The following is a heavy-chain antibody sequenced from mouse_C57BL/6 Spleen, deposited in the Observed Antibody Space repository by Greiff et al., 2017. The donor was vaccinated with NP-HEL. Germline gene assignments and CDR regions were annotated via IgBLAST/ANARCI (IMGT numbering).Heavy chain of an antibody. J-gene: IGHJ4*01. CDR1: GYTFTDYY. CDR3: ARWDDYDAMDY. CDR2: IYPGSGNT. Sequence: VQLQQSGAELVRPGASVKLSCKASGYTFTDYYINWVKQRPGQGLEWIARIYPGSGNTYYNEKFKGKATLTAEKSSSTAYMQLSSLTSEDSAVYFCARWDDYDAMDYWGQGTSVTVSS. D-gene: IGHD4-1*01. V-gene: IGHV1-76*01.